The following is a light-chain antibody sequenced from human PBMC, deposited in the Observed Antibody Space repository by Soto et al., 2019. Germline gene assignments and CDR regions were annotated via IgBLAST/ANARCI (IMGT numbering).Light chain of an antibody. J-gene: IGLJ1*01. CDR2: EVS. V-gene: IGLV2-14*01. CDR1: SSDVGGYKY. CDR3: SSYSSSSTLV. Sequence: QSALTQPASVSGSPGQSITIACTGTSSDVGGYKYVSWYQQHPGKAPKLMIYEVSNRPSGVSNRFSGSKSGNTASLTISGLQAEDEADYSCSSYSSSSTLVFGTGTKVTV.